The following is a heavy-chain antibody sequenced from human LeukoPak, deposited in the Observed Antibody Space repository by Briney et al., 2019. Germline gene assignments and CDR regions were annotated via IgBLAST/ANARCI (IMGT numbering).Heavy chain of an antibody. CDR3: ARRGGSGRAFDY. V-gene: IGHV4-39*01. J-gene: IGHJ4*02. D-gene: IGHD1-26*01. CDR1: SASINGGTYY. CDR2: IYYTGST. Sequence: SDTLSLTCSVSSASINGGTYYGRWSRKPPGRVLQSIGRIYYTGSTYDNPSLKSRVTISVDTSKNQFSLKLSSGTAADTAVYYCARRGGSGRAFDYWGQGTLVTVSS.